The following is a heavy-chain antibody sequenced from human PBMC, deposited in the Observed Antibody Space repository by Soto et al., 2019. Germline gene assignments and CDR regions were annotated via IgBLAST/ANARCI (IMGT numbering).Heavy chain of an antibody. J-gene: IGHJ4*02. Sequence: PSETLSLTCTVSGGSISSYYWSWIRQPPGKGLEWIGYIYYSGSTNYNPSLKSRVTISVDTSKNQFSLKLSSVTAADTAVYYCARGSYFPYYFDYWGQGTLVNVSS. V-gene: IGHV4-59*01. CDR3: ARGSYFPYYFDY. CDR2: IYYSGST. D-gene: IGHD3-10*01. CDR1: GGSISSYY.